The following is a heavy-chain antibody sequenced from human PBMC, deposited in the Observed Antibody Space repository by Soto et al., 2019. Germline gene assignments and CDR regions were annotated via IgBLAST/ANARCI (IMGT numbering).Heavy chain of an antibody. Sequence: PSETLSLTCAFSGGSFSAYYWSWIRQPPGKGLEWIGEINDSGTSNYNPSLKSRVAILLDTSKSQFSLKLSSVTAADTAVYYCASNFGVRRFDPGGQGTLVTVSS. CDR2: INDSGTS. CDR3: ASNFGVRRFDP. V-gene: IGHV4-34*01. J-gene: IGHJ5*02. CDR1: GGSFSAYY. D-gene: IGHD3-10*01.